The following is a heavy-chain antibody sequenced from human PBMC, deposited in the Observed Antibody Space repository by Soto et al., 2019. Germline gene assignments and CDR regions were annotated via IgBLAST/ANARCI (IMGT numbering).Heavy chain of an antibody. D-gene: IGHD2-2*01. Sequence: QLQLQESGSGLVNPSQTLSLTCAVSGGSINNGAYSWNWIRQPPGKGLEWIGYIYHSGSTNYNPSLKSRVTISVDRSKNQFSLKLSSVTAADTAVYFCARGTLVPAAMLSYYFDYWGQGILATVSS. J-gene: IGHJ4*02. CDR2: IYHSGST. CDR3: ARGTLVPAAMLSYYFDY. V-gene: IGHV4-30-2*01. CDR1: GGSINNGAYS.